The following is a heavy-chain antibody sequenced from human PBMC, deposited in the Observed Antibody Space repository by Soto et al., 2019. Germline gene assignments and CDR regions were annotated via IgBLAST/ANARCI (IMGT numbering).Heavy chain of an antibody. CDR2: IIPIFGTA. D-gene: IGHD3-22*01. CDR1: GGTFSSYA. CDR3: ARDSTAYYYASSGYYSDAFDI. V-gene: IGHV1-69*01. J-gene: IGHJ3*02. Sequence: QVQLVQSGAEVKKPGSSVKVSCKASGGTFSSYAISWVRQAPGQGLEWMGGIIPIFGTANYAQKFQGRVTITADESTSTAYMELSSLRSEDTAVYYCARDSTAYYYASSGYYSDAFDIWGQGTMVTVSS.